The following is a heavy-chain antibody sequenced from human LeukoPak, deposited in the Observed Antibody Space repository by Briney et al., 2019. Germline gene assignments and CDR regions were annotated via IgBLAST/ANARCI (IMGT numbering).Heavy chain of an antibody. CDR3: ASESGYYPYYFDY. CDR1: GLTVSSSY. Sequence: PGGSLRLSCAASGLTVSSSYMSWVRQAPGKGLEWVSVIYSGGSTYYADSVKGRFTISRDNSKNTLYLQMNSLRAEDTAVYYCASESGYYPYYFDYWGQGTLVTVSS. CDR2: IYSGGST. V-gene: IGHV3-53*01. J-gene: IGHJ4*02. D-gene: IGHD3-22*01.